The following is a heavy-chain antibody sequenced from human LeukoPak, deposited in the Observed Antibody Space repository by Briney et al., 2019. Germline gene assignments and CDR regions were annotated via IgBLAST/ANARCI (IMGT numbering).Heavy chain of an antibody. Sequence: GGSLRLSCAASGFTFSNAWMSLVRQAPGKGLEWVGRIKSKTDGGTTDYAAPVKGRFTISRDDSKNTLYLQMNSLKTEDTAVYYCTTDYGGNSYVDYWGQGTLVTVSS. V-gene: IGHV3-15*01. CDR3: TTDYGGNSYVDY. CDR1: GFTFSNAW. J-gene: IGHJ4*02. CDR2: IKSKTDGGTT. D-gene: IGHD4-23*01.